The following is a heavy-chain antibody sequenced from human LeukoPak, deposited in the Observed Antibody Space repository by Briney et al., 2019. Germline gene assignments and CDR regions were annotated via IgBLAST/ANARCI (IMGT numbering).Heavy chain of an antibody. J-gene: IGHJ3*02. CDR2: IYYSGST. D-gene: IGHD6-6*01. CDR3: ARDGGAARPRAFDI. Sequence: PSQTLSLNCTVSGGSISSYYWSWIRQPPGKGLEWIGYIYYSGSTNYNPSLKSRVTISVDTSKNQFSLKLTSVTAADTAVYCCARDGGAARPRAFDIWGQGTMVTVSS. CDR1: GGSISSYY. V-gene: IGHV4-59*12.